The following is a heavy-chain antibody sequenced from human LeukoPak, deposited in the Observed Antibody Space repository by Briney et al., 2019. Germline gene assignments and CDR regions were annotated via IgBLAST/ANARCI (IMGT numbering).Heavy chain of an antibody. V-gene: IGHV3-30*03. CDR3: ARDDVWFGEFDD. CDR2: ISADGKA. D-gene: IGHD3-10*01. J-gene: IGHJ6*02. CDR1: GMNFERYA. Sequence: GGSLRLSCAASGMNFERYAMHWVRQRPGKGLEWVGVISADGKADHADAVKGRFTISRDNSKNTLYLQMNSLRAEDTAVYYCARDDVWFGEFDDWGQGTTVTVSS.